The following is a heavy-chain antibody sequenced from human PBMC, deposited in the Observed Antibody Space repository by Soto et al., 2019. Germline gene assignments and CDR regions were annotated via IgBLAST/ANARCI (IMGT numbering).Heavy chain of an antibody. CDR2: ISYDGSNK. V-gene: IGHV3-30-3*01. CDR3: ARDYNWMERGGAFDI. Sequence: PGGSLRLSCAASGFTFSSYAMHWVRQAPGKGLEWVAVISYDGSNKYYADPVKGRFTISRDNSKNTLYLQMNSLRAEDTALYYCARDYNWMERGGAFDIWGQGTMVTVSS. D-gene: IGHD1-20*01. J-gene: IGHJ3*02. CDR1: GFTFSSYA.